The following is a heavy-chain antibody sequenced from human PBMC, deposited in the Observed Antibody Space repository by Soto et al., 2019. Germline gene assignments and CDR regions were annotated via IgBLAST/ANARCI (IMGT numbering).Heavy chain of an antibody. D-gene: IGHD6-19*01. Sequence: EVQLVESGGGLVKPGGSLRLSCAASGFTFSSYSMNWVRQAPGKGLEWVSSISSSSSYIYYADSVKGRFTISRDNAKNSLYLQMNSLRAEDTAVYYCARVSGSGWYDDAFDIWGQGTMVTVSS. J-gene: IGHJ3*02. CDR2: ISSSSSYI. CDR3: ARVSGSGWYDDAFDI. CDR1: GFTFSSYS. V-gene: IGHV3-21*01.